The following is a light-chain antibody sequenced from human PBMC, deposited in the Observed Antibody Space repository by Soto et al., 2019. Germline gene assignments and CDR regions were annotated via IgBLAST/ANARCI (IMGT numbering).Light chain of an antibody. V-gene: IGLV6-57*04. CDR1: SGSIASNY. CDR3: QSYDSTNVV. Sequence: LTQPHSVSESPGKTVTISCTRSSGSIASNYVQWYQQRPGGAPTSVIFEHNQRPSGVPDRFSGSVDISSNSASLTISGLETQDEADYYCQSYDSTNVVFGGGTKVTVL. J-gene: IGLJ2*01. CDR2: EHN.